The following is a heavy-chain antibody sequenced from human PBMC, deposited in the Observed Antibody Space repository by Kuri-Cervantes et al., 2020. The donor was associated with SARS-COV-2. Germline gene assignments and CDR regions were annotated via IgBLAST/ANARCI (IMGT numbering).Heavy chain of an antibody. Sequence: GSLRLSCAVSGYSISSGYYWGWIRQPPGKGLEWIGSIYYSGSTYYNPSLKSRVTISADTSKNQFSLKLSSVTAADTAVYYCAREYWGPGYYYMDVWGKGTTVTVSS. D-gene: IGHD3-16*01. CDR1: GYSISSGYY. CDR3: AREYWGPGYYYMDV. CDR2: IYYSGST. J-gene: IGHJ6*03. V-gene: IGHV4-38-2*02.